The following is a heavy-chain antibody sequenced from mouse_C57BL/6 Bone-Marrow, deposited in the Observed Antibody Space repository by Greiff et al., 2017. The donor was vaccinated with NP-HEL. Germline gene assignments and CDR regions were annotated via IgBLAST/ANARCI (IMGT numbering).Heavy chain of an antibody. D-gene: IGHD1-1*01. CDR3: ARGSSLAWFAY. V-gene: IGHV5-4*03. CDR2: ISDGGSYT. Sequence: EVMLVESGGGLVKPGGSLKLSCAASGFTFSSYAMSWVRQTPEKRLEWVATISDGGSYTYYQDNVKGRFTISRDNAKNNLYLQMSHLKSEDTAMYYCARGSSLAWFAYWGQGTLVTVTA. CDR1: GFTFSSYA. J-gene: IGHJ3*01.